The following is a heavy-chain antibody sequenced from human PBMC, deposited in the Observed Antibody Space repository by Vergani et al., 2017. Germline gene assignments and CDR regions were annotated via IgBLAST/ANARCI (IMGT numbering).Heavy chain of an antibody. J-gene: IGHJ4*02. CDR3: ARDRYDFWSGYYKSDDY. CDR1: GFTFSSYW. D-gene: IGHD3-3*01. V-gene: IGHV3-21*01. Sequence: EVQLVESGGGLVQPGGSLRLSCAASGFTFSSYWMHWVRQAPGKGLEWVSSISSSSSYIYYADSVKGRFTISRDNAKNSLYLQMNSLRAEDTAVYYCARDRYDFWSGYYKSDDYWGQGTLVTVSS. CDR2: ISSSSSYI.